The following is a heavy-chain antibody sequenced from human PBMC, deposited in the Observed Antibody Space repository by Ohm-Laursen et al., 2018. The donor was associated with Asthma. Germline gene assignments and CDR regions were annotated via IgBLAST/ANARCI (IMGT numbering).Heavy chain of an antibody. J-gene: IGHJ4*02. Sequence: SETLSLTCPVSGGSISSYYWSWIRQPPGKGLEWIGYIYYSGSTNYNPSLKSRVTISVDTSKNQFSLKLSSVTAADTAVYYCARIRNDYGDYEFDYWGQGTLVTVSS. D-gene: IGHD4-17*01. CDR2: IYYSGST. CDR1: GGSISSYY. CDR3: ARIRNDYGDYEFDY. V-gene: IGHV4-59*01.